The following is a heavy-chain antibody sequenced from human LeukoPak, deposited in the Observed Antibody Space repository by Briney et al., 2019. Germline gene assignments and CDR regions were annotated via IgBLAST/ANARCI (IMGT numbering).Heavy chain of an antibody. CDR1: GYTFTSYD. J-gene: IGHJ5*02. CDR2: MNPNSGNT. CDR3: ARSYYDSSGYYYGGDSFDP. Sequence: ASVKVSCKASGYTFTSYDINWVRQATGHGLEWMGWMNPNSGNTGYAQKFQGRVTMTRNTSISTAYMELSSLRSEDTAVYYCARSYYDSSGYYYGGDSFDPWGQGTLVTVSS. D-gene: IGHD3-22*01. V-gene: IGHV1-8*01.